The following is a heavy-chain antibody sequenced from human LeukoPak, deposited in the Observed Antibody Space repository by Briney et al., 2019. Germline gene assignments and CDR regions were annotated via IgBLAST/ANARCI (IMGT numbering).Heavy chain of an antibody. D-gene: IGHD3-9*01. J-gene: IGHJ6*04. CDR1: GFTFSSYR. CDR3: ARDGYDILTGYHPWYYGMDV. CDR2: IWYEGSNK. V-gene: IGHV3-33*01. Sequence: PGRSLRLSCAASGFTFSSYRMHGVRQAPGKGLEWVAVIWYEGSNKYYADSVKGRFTISRDNSKNTLYLQMNSLGAEDTAVYYCARDGYDILTGYHPWYYGMDVWGKGTTVTVSS.